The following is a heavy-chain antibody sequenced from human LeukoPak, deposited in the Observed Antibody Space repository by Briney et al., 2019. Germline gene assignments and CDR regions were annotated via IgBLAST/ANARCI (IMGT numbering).Heavy chain of an antibody. D-gene: IGHD5-18*01. CDR3: AKGDVDSPMNFYH. CDR2: INWDGGSR. J-gene: IGHJ4*02. Sequence: GGSLRLSCAAYGFMFDDYTMQWVRQARGEGLGWDSLINWDGGSRYYAASVKGRFTVSRDNSKNTLYLQMNSLRTEDTALYYCAKGDVDSPMNFYHWGQGTLVTVSS. V-gene: IGHV3-43*01. CDR1: GFMFDDYT.